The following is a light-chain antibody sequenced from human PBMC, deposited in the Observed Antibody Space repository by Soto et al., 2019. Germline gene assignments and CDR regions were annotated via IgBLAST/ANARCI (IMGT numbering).Light chain of an antibody. Sequence: QSVLTQPPSASGTLGQRVTISCSGSSSNIGSNAVSWYQHFPGTAPKVLIYSDDQRPSGVPDRFSGSKSGTSASLAISGLRAEDEADYFCAAWGDSLNTWVFGGGTKLTVL. CDR1: SSNIGSNA. CDR2: SDD. V-gene: IGLV1-44*01. J-gene: IGLJ3*02. CDR3: AAWGDSLNTWV.